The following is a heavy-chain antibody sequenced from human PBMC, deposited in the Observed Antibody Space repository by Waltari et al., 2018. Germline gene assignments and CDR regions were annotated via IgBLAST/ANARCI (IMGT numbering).Heavy chain of an antibody. J-gene: IGHJ4*02. CDR1: GGSISSYY. CDR3: ARDIVHGGSWYYFDY. Sequence: QVQLQESGPGLVKPSETLSLTCTVSGGSISSYYWSWIRQPPGKGLEWIGYIYYSGSTNYNPSLKSRVTISVDTSKNQFSLKLSSVTAADTAVYYCARDIVHGGSWYYFDYWGQGTLVTVSS. D-gene: IGHD6-13*01. V-gene: IGHV4-59*01. CDR2: IYYSGST.